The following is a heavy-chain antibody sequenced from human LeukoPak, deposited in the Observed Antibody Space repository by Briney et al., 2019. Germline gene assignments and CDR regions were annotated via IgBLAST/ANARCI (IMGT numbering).Heavy chain of an antibody. CDR3: ATHGSDSSGYYYVY. CDR1: GGSFSGYY. Sequence: SETLSLTCAVYGGSFSGYYRSWIRQPPGKGLEWIGEINHSGSTNYNPSLKSRVTISVDTSKNQFSLKLSSVTAADTAVYYCATHGSDSSGYYYVYWGQGTLVTVSS. CDR2: INHSGST. J-gene: IGHJ4*02. D-gene: IGHD3-22*01. V-gene: IGHV4-34*01.